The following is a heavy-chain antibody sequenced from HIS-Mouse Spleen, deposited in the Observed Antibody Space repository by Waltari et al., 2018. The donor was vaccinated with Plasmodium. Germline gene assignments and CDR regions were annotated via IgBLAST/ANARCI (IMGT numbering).Heavy chain of an antibody. CDR3: AKAQGVINFDY. CDR2: ISYDGSNK. J-gene: IGHJ4*02. V-gene: IGHV3-30*18. CDR1: GFTFSTYG. Sequence: QVPLVESGGVVVQRGNFRRLRCEAAGFTFSTYGMHWVRQAPGKGLEWVAVISYDGSNKYYAGSVKGRFTISRDNSKNTLYLQMNSLRAEDTAVYYCAKAQGVINFDYWGQGTLVTVSS. D-gene: IGHD3-16*01.